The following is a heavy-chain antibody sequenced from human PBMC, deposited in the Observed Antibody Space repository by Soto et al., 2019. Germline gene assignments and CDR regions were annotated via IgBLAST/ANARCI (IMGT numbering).Heavy chain of an antibody. D-gene: IGHD1-26*01. CDR2: IYYSGTT. J-gene: IGHJ4*02. CDR3: ARREIQGPIDY. CDR1: GYSISSSNW. V-gene: IGHV4-28*01. Sequence: SSETLSLTCAVSGYSISSSNWWGWIRQPPGKGLEWIGYIYYSGTTYYNPSLKSRVTMSVDTSKNQLSLKLTSVTAVDTAVYYCARREIQGPIDYWGQGTLVTVS.